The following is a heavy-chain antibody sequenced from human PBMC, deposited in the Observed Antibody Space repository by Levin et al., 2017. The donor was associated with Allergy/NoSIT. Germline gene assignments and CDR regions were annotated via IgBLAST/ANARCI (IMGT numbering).Heavy chain of an antibody. D-gene: IGHD1-1*01. CDR3: AKKQGGTSGFSFDV. V-gene: IGHV3-23*01. CDR2: ITGGGFNT. Sequence: QTSETLSLTCAVSGFTISEYAMAWVRQAPGKGLEWVSVITGGGFNTYYGDSVKGRFTVSRDDSKDTLYLELNSLGGEDTAVYYCAKKQGGTSGFSFDVWGQGTMVTVSS. CDR1: GFTISEYA. J-gene: IGHJ3*01.